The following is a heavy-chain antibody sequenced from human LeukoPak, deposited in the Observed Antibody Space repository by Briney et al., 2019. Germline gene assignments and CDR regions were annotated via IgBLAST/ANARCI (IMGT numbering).Heavy chain of an antibody. Sequence: SETLSLTCAVYGGSFSGYYWSWIRQPPGKGLEWIGEINHSGSTNYNPSLKSRVTISVDTSKNQFSLKLSSVTAADTAVYYCARVWGSYRRGSFDYWGQGTLVTVSS. D-gene: IGHD3-16*02. V-gene: IGHV4-34*01. J-gene: IGHJ4*02. CDR1: GGSFSGYY. CDR3: ARVWGSYRRGSFDY. CDR2: INHSGST.